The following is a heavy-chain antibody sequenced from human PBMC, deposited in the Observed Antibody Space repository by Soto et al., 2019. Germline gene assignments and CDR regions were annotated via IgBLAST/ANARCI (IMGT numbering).Heavy chain of an antibody. D-gene: IGHD3-16*01. CDR3: ARGDQGFDY. V-gene: IGHV6-1*01. Sequence: LQPTCPVSGARFFTNMPVWNWIRQSPSRGLEWLGRTYYRSKWFNNYALSVKSRITINPDTSKNQFSLQLNSVTPEDTAVYYCARGDQGFDYWGQETLVT. CDR2: TYYRSKWFN. J-gene: IGHJ4*02. CDR1: GARFFTNMPV.